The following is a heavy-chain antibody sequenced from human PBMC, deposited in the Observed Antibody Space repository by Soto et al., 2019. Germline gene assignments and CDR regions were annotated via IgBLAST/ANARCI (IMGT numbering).Heavy chain of an antibody. Sequence: EVQLVESGGGLVQPGGSLRLSCAASGFTFSSYWMSWVRQAPGKGLEWVANIKQDGSEKYYVDSVKGRFTISRDNAKNSLYLQMNSLRAEDTAVYYCARTTDSSSSTNNECDYWGQGTLVTVSS. CDR1: GFTFSSYW. D-gene: IGHD6-6*01. CDR3: ARTTDSSSSTNNECDY. J-gene: IGHJ4*02. V-gene: IGHV3-7*05. CDR2: IKQDGSEK.